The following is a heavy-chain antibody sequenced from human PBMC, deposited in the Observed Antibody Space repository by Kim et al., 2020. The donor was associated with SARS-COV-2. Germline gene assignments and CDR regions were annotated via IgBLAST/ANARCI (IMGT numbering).Heavy chain of an antibody. V-gene: IGHV3-9*01. D-gene: IGHD3-22*01. J-gene: IGHJ4*02. CDR1: GFNFADDS. CDR2: ITWNSARI. CDR3: IGSDYSSGGQDSDY. Sequence: GGSLRLSCEATGFNFADDSMHWVRQAPGKGLEWVSGITWNSARIGYAGSVKGRFTISRDNAKNSLFLQMNSLTPDDTALYYCIGSDYSSGGQDSDYWGPG.